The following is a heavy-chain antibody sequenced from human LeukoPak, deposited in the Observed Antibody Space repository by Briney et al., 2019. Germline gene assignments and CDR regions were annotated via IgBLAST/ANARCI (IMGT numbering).Heavy chain of an antibody. Sequence: GGSLRLSCAASGFTFSSYWMSWVRQAPGKGLEWAANIKQDGSEKYYVDSVKGRFTISRDNAKNSLYLQMNSLRAEDTAVYYCARDRGSSGWYEFDYWGQGTLVTVSS. CDR3: ARDRGSSGWYEFDY. CDR1: GFTFSSYW. CDR2: IKQDGSEK. V-gene: IGHV3-7*01. D-gene: IGHD6-19*01. J-gene: IGHJ4*02.